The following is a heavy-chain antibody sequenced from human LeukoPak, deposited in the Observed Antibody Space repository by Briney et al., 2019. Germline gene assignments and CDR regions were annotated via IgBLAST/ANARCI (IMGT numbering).Heavy chain of an antibody. CDR3: ARDTITMVRGVKVSGYYYGMDV. CDR2: ISSSSYI. Sequence: GGSLRLSCAASGFTFSSYSMNWVRQAPGKGLEWVSSISSSSYIYYADSVKGRFTISRDNAKNSLYLQMNSLRAEDTAVYYCARDTITMVRGVKVSGYYYGMDVWGQGTTVTVSS. D-gene: IGHD3-10*01. J-gene: IGHJ6*02. CDR1: GFTFSSYS. V-gene: IGHV3-21*04.